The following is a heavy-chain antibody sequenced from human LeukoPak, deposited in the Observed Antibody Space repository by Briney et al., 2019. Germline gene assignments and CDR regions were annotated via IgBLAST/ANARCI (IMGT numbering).Heavy chain of an antibody. J-gene: IGHJ4*02. CDR1: GFTFSNYA. V-gene: IGHV3-23*01. D-gene: IGHD3-3*01. CDR2: VSGSGDST. Sequence: GGSLRLSCAASGFTFSNYAMTWVRQAPGKGLEWVSTVSGSGDSTYYADSVKGRFTIFRDNSKNTLYLQMSSLRAEDTALYYCASLIRFLQWSFDYWGQGTLVTVSS. CDR3: ASLIRFLQWSFDY.